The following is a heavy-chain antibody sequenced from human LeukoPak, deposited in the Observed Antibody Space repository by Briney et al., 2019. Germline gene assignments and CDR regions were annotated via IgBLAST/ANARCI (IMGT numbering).Heavy chain of an antibody. CDR1: GFTFSSYA. J-gene: IGHJ5*02. V-gene: IGHV3-23*01. D-gene: IGHD2-8*01. CDR2: ISGSGGST. Sequence: GGSLRLSCAASGFTFSSYAMSWVRQAPGKGLEWVSAISGSGGSTYYAGSVKGRFTISRDNSKNTLYLQMNSLRAEDTAVYYCAKDRGQLMLYPPRDLDPWGQGTLVTVYS. CDR3: AKDRGQLMLYPPRDLDP.